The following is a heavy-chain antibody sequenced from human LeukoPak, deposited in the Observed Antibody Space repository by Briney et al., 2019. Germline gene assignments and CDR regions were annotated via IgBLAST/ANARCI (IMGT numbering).Heavy chain of an antibody. CDR3: AKDITKSADFWSCYFPSSRGYYYYGMDV. CDR2: ISWNSGSI. V-gene: IGHV3-9*01. J-gene: IGHJ6*02. Sequence: GGSLRLSCAASGFTFDDYAMHWVRQAPGKGLEWVSGISWNSGSIGYADSVKGRFTISRDNAKNSLYLQMNSLRAEDTALYYFAKDITKSADFWSCYFPSSRGYYYYGMDVWGQGTTVTVSS. CDR1: GFTFDDYA. D-gene: IGHD3-3*01.